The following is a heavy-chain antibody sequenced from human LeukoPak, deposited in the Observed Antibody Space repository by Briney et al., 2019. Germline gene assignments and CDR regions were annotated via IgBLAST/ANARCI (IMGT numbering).Heavy chain of an antibody. J-gene: IGHJ4*02. V-gene: IGHV3-23*01. CDR2: ISGSGGST. D-gene: IGHD6-13*01. CDR3: AKDRSSSSWFPDY. Sequence: GGSLRLSCAASGFTFSSYAMSWVRQAPGKGLEWVSAISGSGGSTYYADSVKGRFTISRDNAKNSLYLQMNSLRAEDTALYYCAKDRSSSSWFPDYWGQGTLVTVSS. CDR1: GFTFSSYA.